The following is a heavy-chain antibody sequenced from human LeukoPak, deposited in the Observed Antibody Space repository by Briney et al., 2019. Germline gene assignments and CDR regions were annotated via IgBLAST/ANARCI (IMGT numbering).Heavy chain of an antibody. D-gene: IGHD6-13*01. V-gene: IGHV4-39*07. CDR1: GGSISSSSCY. Sequence: SETLSLTCTVSGGSISSSSCYWGWIRQPPGKGLEWIGSIYYSGSTYYNPSLKSRVTISVDTSKNQFSLKLSSVTAADTAVYYCARSSGIAAAGTPPDYWGQGTLVTVSS. CDR3: ARSSGIAAAGTPPDY. CDR2: IYYSGST. J-gene: IGHJ4*02.